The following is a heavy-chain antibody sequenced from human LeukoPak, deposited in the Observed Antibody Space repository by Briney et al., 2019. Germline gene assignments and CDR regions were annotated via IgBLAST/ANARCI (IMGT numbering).Heavy chain of an antibody. CDR1: GYTFTSYD. V-gene: IGHV1-8*01. Sequence: ASVKVSCKASGYTFTSYDINWVRQATGQGLEWMGWMNPNSGNTGYAQKFQGRVTMTRNTSISTAYMELSSLRSEDTAVYYCAREGLYYDFWSGYFRSLAGVYYYYYHMDVWGKGTTVTVSS. J-gene: IGHJ6*03. D-gene: IGHD3-3*01. CDR3: AREGLYYDFWSGYFRSLAGVYYYYYHMDV. CDR2: MNPNSGNT.